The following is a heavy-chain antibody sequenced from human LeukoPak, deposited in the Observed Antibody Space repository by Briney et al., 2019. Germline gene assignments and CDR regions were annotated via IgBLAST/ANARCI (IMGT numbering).Heavy chain of an antibody. CDR1: GGSISSYY. CDR3: ARRGDSSGWSVIDY. V-gene: IGHV4-59*08. Sequence: SETLSLTCTVSGGSISSYYWSWIRQPPGKGLEWFGYIYYSGSTNYNPSLKSRVTISVDTSKNQFSLKLSSVTAADTAVYYCARRGDSSGWSVIDYWGQGTLVTVSS. CDR2: IYYSGST. J-gene: IGHJ4*02. D-gene: IGHD6-19*01.